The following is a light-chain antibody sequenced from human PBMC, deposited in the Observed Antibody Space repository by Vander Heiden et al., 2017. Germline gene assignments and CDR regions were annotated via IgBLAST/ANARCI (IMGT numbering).Light chain of an antibody. CDR3: CSYAGSSTYVV. Sequence: QSALTQPAPVSGSPGQAIAISCTGTSRKFGLYDLVSWYQQHPGKAPKLMIYEGIKRPSGVSNRFSGSKSGNTASLTISGLQAEDEADYYCCSYAGSSTYVVFGGGTKLTVL. CDR2: EGI. V-gene: IGLV2-23*01. CDR1: SRKFGLYDL. J-gene: IGLJ2*01.